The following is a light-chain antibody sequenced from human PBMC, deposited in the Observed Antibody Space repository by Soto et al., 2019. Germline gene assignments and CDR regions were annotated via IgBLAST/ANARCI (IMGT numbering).Light chain of an antibody. V-gene: IGKV3-11*01. CDR2: DAF. Sequence: EIVLTQSPATLSLSPGEGATLSCRASQSVSSYLDWYQQKPGQAPRRLIFDAFNRATGIPARFSGSGSGTDFTLTISSLEPEDFAVYYCQHRSNWPLTFGRGTKVEIK. CDR3: QHRSNWPLT. CDR1: QSVSSY. J-gene: IGKJ4*01.